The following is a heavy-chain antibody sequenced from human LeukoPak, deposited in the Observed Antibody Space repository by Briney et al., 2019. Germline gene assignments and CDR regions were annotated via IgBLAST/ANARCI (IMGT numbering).Heavy chain of an antibody. V-gene: IGHV3-48*01. CDR1: GFTFSSYG. J-gene: IGHJ4*02. CDR3: VRDPEALDY. CDR2: IRSSSTTM. Sequence: TGGSLRLSCAASGFTFSSYGMNWVRQAPGKGLEWVSYIRSSSTTMYYADSVKGRFTISRDNAKNSLYLQMNSLRAEDTAMYYCVRDPEALDYWGQGTLVTVSS.